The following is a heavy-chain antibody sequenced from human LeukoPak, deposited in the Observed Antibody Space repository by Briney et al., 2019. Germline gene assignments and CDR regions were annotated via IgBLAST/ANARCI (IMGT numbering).Heavy chain of an antibody. CDR1: GFTFSSDN. Sequence: PGGSLRLSCAASGFTFSSDNMNWVRQAPGKGLEWVSSISSSSSYIYYSDSVKGRLTISRDNSKNTLYLQMNSLRAEDTAVYYCARRAGAYSHPYDYWGQGTLVTVSS. D-gene: IGHD4/OR15-4a*01. CDR2: ISSSSSYI. J-gene: IGHJ4*02. V-gene: IGHV3-21*04. CDR3: ARRAGAYSHPYDY.